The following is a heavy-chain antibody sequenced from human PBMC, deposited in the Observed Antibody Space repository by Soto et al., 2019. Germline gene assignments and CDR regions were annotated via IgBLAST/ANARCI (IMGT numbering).Heavy chain of an antibody. V-gene: IGHV4-31*03. D-gene: IGHD3-10*01. CDR1: GSSISSGLYY. Sequence: QVQLQESGTGLVKPSQTLSLTSTVPGSSISSGLYYWSGLCQHPGKGLAWLGYIYYSVNNYYNPSHEWRATMSLDTSKNQFSVKLNSVTAADTAVYYCASEGPDGSGIGNWFDHWGQGTLVTVSS. J-gene: IGHJ5*02. CDR2: IYYSVNN. CDR3: ASEGPDGSGIGNWFDH.